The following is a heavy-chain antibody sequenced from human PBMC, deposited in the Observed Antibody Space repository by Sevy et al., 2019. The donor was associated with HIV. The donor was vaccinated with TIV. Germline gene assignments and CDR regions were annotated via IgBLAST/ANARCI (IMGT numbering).Heavy chain of an antibody. V-gene: IGHV4-59*01. CDR2: IYYSGST. J-gene: IGHJ5*02. D-gene: IGHD1-26*01. Sequence: SETLSLTCTVSGGSISSYYWSWIRQPPGKGLEWIGYIYYSGSTNYNPSLKSRVTISVDTSKNQFSLKLSSVTAADTAVYYRARAGGGSYYCEYWFDPWGQGTLVTVSS. CDR1: GGSISSYY. CDR3: ARAGGGSYYCEYWFDP.